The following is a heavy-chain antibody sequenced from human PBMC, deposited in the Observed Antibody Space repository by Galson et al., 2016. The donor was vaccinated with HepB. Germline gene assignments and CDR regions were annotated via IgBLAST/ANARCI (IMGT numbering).Heavy chain of an antibody. Sequence: SLRLSCAGSGFVFSSYGMHWVRQAPGKGLEWMATIWYDGSKKYYGDSVKGRFIISRDNSKNTLYLHMNSLRVEDTAVYFCARDWGFWSDNHYGMDIWGQGTTVIVPS. D-gene: IGHD3-3*01. CDR1: GFVFSSYG. CDR3: ARDWGFWSDNHYGMDI. V-gene: IGHV3-33*01. J-gene: IGHJ6*02. CDR2: IWYDGSKK.